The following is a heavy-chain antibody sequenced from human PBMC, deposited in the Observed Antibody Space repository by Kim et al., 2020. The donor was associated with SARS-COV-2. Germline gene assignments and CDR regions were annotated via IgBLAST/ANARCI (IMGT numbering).Heavy chain of an antibody. J-gene: IGHJ2*01. D-gene: IGHD3-10*01. CDR3: ARVGGLLWFGEGYFDL. CDR2: IIPIFGTA. V-gene: IGHV1-69*13. CDR1: GGTFSSYA. Sequence: SVKVSCKASGGTFSSYAISWVRQAPGQGLEWMGGIIPIFGTANYAQKFQGRVTITADESTSTAYMELSSLRSEDTAVYYCARVGGLLWFGEGYFDLWGRGTLVTVSS.